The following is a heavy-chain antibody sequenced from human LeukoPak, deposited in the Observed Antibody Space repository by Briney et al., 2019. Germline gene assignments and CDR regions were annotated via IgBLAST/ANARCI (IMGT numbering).Heavy chain of an antibody. Sequence: ESPKISCKGSGYSFTSYWIGWGRQMPGKGLEWMAIIYPGDSDTRYSPSFQGQVTISADKSISTAYLQWSSLKASDTAMYYCAGSIVVVPAAILGAFDIWGQGTMVTVSS. CDR2: IYPGDSDT. CDR3: AGSIVVVPAAILGAFDI. J-gene: IGHJ3*02. D-gene: IGHD2-2*02. V-gene: IGHV5-51*01. CDR1: GYSFTSYW.